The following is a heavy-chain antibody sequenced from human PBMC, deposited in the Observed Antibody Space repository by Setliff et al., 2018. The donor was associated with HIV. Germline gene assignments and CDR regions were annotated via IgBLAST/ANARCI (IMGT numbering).Heavy chain of an antibody. CDR1: GYKFSINV. V-gene: IGHV1-18*01. Sequence: GASVKVSCKASGYKFSINVINWVRQAPGQGLEWMGWVSGYDSHANYAQKLQGRVTMTPDRSTTTAYMELKNLTSDDTAVYYCARGPAGESYGMDAWGQGTTVTVSS. CDR3: ARGPAGESYGMDA. J-gene: IGHJ6*02. CDR2: VSGYDSHA. D-gene: IGHD3-10*01.